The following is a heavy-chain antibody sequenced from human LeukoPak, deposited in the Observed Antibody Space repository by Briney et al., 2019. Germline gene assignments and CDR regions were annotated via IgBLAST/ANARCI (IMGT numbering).Heavy chain of an antibody. D-gene: IGHD3-9*01. Sequence: PGGSLRLSCAASGFTFSSYRMNWVRQAPGKGLEWVSYISSSSSTIYYADSVKGRFTISRDNSKNTLYLQMNSLRAEDTAIYYCAKVSDILTGYYIKFDYWGQGILVTVSS. CDR1: GFTFSSYR. J-gene: IGHJ4*02. CDR3: AKVSDILTGYYIKFDY. CDR2: ISSSSSTI. V-gene: IGHV3-48*01.